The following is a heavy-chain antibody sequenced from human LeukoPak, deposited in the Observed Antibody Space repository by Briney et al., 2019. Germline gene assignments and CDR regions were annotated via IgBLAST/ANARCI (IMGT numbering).Heavy chain of an antibody. CDR1: GGSTSSYY. Sequence: SETLSLTCTVSGGSTSSYYWSWIRQPPGKGLEWIGYIYYSGSTNYNPSLKSRVTISVDTSKNQLSLKLSSVTAADTAVYYCARDKGAAAGHFDYWGQGTLVTVSS. J-gene: IGHJ4*02. V-gene: IGHV4-59*01. CDR3: ARDKGAAAGHFDY. D-gene: IGHD6-13*01. CDR2: IYYSGST.